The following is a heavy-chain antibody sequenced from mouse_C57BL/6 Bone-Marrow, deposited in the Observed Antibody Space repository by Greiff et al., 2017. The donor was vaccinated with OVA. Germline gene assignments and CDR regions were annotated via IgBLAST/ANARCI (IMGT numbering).Heavy chain of an antibody. V-gene: IGHV1-42*01. CDR2: INPSTGGT. Sequence: VQLKASGPELVKPGASVKISCKASVYSFPGYYMNWVTQSPDQSLELIGEINPSTGGTTYNQKFKAKATLTVDKSSSTAYMQLKSLTSEDSAVYYCARNYYGSSYAMDYWGQGTSVTVSS. D-gene: IGHD1-1*01. J-gene: IGHJ4*01. CDR3: ARNYYGSSYAMDY. CDR1: VYSFPGYY.